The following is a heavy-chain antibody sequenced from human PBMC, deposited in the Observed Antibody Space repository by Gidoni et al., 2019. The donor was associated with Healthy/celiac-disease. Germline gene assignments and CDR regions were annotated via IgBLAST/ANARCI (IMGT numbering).Heavy chain of an antibody. J-gene: IGHJ4*02. CDR1: GFTFSSYS. CDR3: AREIQLWLPDFDY. D-gene: IGHD5-18*01. V-gene: IGHV3-21*01. CDR2: ISSSSSYI. Sequence: EVQLVESGGGLVKPGGSLRLSCAASGFTFSSYSMNWVRQAPGKGLEWVSSISSSSSYIYYADSVKGRFTISRDNAKNSLYLQMNSLRAEDTAVYYCAREIQLWLPDFDYWGQGTLVTVSS.